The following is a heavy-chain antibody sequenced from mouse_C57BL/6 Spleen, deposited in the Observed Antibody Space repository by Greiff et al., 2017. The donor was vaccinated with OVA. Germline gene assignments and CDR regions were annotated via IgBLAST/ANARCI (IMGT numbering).Heavy chain of an antibody. CDR2: ISRGSSTI. D-gene: IGHD1-1*01. J-gene: IGHJ2*01. V-gene: IGHV5-17*01. CDR1: GFTFSDYG. Sequence: EVKLVESGGGLVKPGGSLKLSCAASGFTFSDYGMHWVRQAPEKGLEWVAYISRGSSTIYYADTVKGRFTISRDNAKNTLFQQRTSLRSEDKAMDYCARGRWGYYFDYWGQGTTLTVSS. CDR3: ARGRWGYYFDY.